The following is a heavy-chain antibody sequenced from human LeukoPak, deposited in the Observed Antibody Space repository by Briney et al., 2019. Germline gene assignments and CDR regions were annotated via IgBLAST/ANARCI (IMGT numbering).Heavy chain of an antibody. CDR1: GFTFSSFS. CDR2: ISNSGDST. J-gene: IGHJ4*02. CDR3: VKGGYVGNPGDY. D-gene: IGHD4-23*01. V-gene: IGHV3-64D*09. Sequence: GGSLRLSCSAFGFTFSSFSLYWVRQAPARGLEYLSAISNSGDSTYYTDSVKGRFAISRDNSKNMLYLQLSSLRPDDTAVYFCVKGGYVGNPGDYWGQGTLVTVSS.